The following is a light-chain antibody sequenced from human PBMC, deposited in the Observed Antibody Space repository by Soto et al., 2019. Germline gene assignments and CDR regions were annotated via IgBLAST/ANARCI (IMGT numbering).Light chain of an antibody. CDR1: SSDVGAYNY. V-gene: IGLV2-8*01. CDR3: SSNAGGNNVI. CDR2: EVS. J-gene: IGLJ2*01. Sequence: QSVLTQPPSASGSPGQSVTISCTGTSSDVGAYNYVSWYQQHPGKAPKLMIYEVSKRPSGVPDRFSGSKSGNTASLTVSGLQAEDEADYYCSSNAGGNNVIFGGGTKLTVL.